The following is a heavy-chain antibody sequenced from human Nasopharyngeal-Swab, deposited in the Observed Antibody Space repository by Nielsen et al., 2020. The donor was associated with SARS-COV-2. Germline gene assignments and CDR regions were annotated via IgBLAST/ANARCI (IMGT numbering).Heavy chain of an antibody. CDR2: FSHDGGV. J-gene: IGHJ5*02. D-gene: IGHD3-9*01. CDR3: ARKYFLTLWSKYFDP. V-gene: IGHV4-34*01. Sequence: WIRQPPGKGLEWIGEFSHDGGVNYNPSLKRRVAISGDTSKNQFSLRLASVTAADTAIYYCARKYFLTLWSKYFDPWGQGTRVTVSS.